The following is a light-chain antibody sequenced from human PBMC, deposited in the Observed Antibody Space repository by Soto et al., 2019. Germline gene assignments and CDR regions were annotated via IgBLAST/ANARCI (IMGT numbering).Light chain of an antibody. J-gene: IGKJ5*01. CDR1: QSVSSY. Sequence: EIVLTQSPATLSLSPGERATLSCRASQSVSSYLAWYQQKPGQAPRLLLYDASNRATDIPASFSGSGSGTDLPLTISSLELEDFAVYYCQQRSNWPPTTFGQGTRLEIK. CDR2: DAS. V-gene: IGKV3-11*01. CDR3: QQRSNWPPTT.